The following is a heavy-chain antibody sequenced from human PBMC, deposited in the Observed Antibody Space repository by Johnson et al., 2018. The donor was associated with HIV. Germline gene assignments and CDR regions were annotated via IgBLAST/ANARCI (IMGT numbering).Heavy chain of an antibody. D-gene: IGHD1-26*01. J-gene: IGHJ3*02. CDR3: AKDPVGATWAFDI. V-gene: IGHV3-30*02. Sequence: QVQLVESGGGVVQPGRSLRLSCAASGFTFSSYGMHWVRQAPGKGLEWVAFIRYDGSNKYSADSVQGRFTISRDNSKNTLYLQMNSLRAEDTAVYYCAKDPVGATWAFDIWGQGTMVTVSS. CDR2: IRYDGSNK. CDR1: GFTFSSYG.